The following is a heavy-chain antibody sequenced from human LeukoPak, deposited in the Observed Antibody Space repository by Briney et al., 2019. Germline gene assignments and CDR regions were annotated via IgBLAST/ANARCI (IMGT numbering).Heavy chain of an antibody. CDR3: ARDNYYDSSGYYGW. V-gene: IGHV3-7*01. Sequence: GGSLRLSCAASGFTFSSYWMSWVRQAPGKGLEWVANIKQDGSEKYYVDSVKGRFTISRDNAKNSLYLQMNSLRAEDTAVYYCARDNYYDSSGYYGWWGQGTLVTVSS. CDR2: IKQDGSEK. CDR1: GFTFSSYW. J-gene: IGHJ4*02. D-gene: IGHD3-22*01.